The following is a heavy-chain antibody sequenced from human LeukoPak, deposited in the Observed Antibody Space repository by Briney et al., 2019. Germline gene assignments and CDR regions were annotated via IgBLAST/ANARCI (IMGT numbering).Heavy chain of an antibody. CDR2: IYYSGST. CDR3: ARGVGIAAAGKFDY. CDR1: GGSISHYY. J-gene: IGHJ4*02. Sequence: SETLSLTCTVSGGSISHYYWNWIRQPPGKGLEWIGYIYYSGSTNYNPSLKSRVTISLDTSKNQFSLKLSSVTTADTAVYFCARGVGIAAAGKFDYWGRGTLVTVSS. D-gene: IGHD6-13*01. V-gene: IGHV4-59*01.